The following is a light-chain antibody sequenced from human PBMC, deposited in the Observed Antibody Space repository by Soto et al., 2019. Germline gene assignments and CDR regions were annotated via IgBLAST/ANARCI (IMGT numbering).Light chain of an antibody. Sequence: IQLTQSPSSLSASVGDRVTITCRASQVVSSYLAWYQQTPGKAPKLLIYAASTVQSGVPSRFSGSGSETDFTITINSLQPEDFATYYCQQLSDYPLTFGGGTKVDIK. CDR1: QVVSSY. J-gene: IGKJ4*01. CDR2: AAS. CDR3: QQLSDYPLT. V-gene: IGKV1-9*01.